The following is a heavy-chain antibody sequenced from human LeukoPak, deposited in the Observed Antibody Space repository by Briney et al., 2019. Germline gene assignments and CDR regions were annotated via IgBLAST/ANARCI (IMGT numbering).Heavy chain of an antibody. J-gene: IGHJ3*02. CDR2: ISAYNGNT. CDR1: GYTFTSYG. V-gene: IGHV1-18*01. Sequence: ASVKVSCKASGYTFTSYGISWVRQAPGQGLEWMGWISAYNGNTNYAQKLQGRVTMTTDTSTSTAYMELRSLRSDDTAVYYCARGGPIVVVPAAIVVHDAFDIWGKGTMVTVSS. D-gene: IGHD2-2*02. CDR3: ARGGPIVVVPAAIVVHDAFDI.